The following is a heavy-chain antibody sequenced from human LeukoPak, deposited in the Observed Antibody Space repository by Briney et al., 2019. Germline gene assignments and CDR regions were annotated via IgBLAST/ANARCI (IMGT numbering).Heavy chain of an antibody. CDR3: ASAKFDSSTYYPKDA. CDR1: GVSISSGSYY. D-gene: IGHD3-22*01. CDR2: IYTSGST. J-gene: IGHJ5*02. Sequence: SQTLSLNCTVSGVSISSGSYYWSWIRPPAGKGLECIGRIYTSGSTNYHPSLKSRVTISVDTSKNHFSLKLSSVTAADTAVYYCASAKFDSSTYYPKDAWGQGTLVTVSS. V-gene: IGHV4-61*02.